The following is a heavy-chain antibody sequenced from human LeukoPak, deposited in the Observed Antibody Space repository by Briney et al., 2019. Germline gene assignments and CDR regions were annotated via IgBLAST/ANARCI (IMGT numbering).Heavy chain of an antibody. CDR1: GFTFSSYW. J-gene: IGHJ4*02. CDR2: INSDGSST. V-gene: IGHV3-74*03. CDR3: ARDVDYHVTSEGFDY. D-gene: IGHD3-22*01. Sequence: GGSLRLSCAASGFTFSSYWMHWARQAPGKGLVWVSRINSDGSSTTYADSVKGRFTIARDNAKNTLYLQMNSLRPEDTAVYYCARDVDYHVTSEGFDYWGQGTLVTVSS.